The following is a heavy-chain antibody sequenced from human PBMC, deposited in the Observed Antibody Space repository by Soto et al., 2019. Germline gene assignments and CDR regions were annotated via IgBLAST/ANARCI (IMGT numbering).Heavy chain of an antibody. CDR3: ARLRSRHAFDI. V-gene: IGHV4-31*03. Sequence: HLQESGPGLVKPSQTLSLTCTVSGGSISSGGYYWSWIRQHPGKGLEWIGYIYYSGSTYYNPSLKSRVTISVDTSKNQFSLKLSSVTAAATAVYYCARLRSRHAFDIWGQGTMVTVSS. J-gene: IGHJ3*02. CDR2: IYYSGST. CDR1: GGSISSGGYY.